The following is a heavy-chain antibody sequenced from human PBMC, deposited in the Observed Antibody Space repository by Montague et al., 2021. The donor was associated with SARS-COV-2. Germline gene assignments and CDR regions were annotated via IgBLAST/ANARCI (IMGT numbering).Heavy chain of an antibody. V-gene: IGHV4-59*13. Sequence: SETLSLTCSVSGGSISSYYCSWIRQSPGKGLEWIGYIFHSGITDYNPSLKSRVTISVDMSKNQFSLQLNSVTAADSAVYYCARTEYNWNDWFDPWGQGTLVTVSS. CDR3: ARTEYNWNDWFDP. CDR1: GGSISSYY. CDR2: IFHSGIT. J-gene: IGHJ5*02. D-gene: IGHD1-20*01.